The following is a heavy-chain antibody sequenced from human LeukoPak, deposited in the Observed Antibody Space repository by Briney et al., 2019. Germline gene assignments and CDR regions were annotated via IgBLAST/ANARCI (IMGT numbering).Heavy chain of an antibody. J-gene: IGHJ4*02. V-gene: IGHV4-59*01. CDR2: IYYSGST. CDR3: ARAPLDYTLYSYYFDC. CDR1: GGSISSYY. D-gene: IGHD4-11*01. Sequence: PSETLSLTCTVSGGSISSYYWSWIRQPPGKGLEWIGYIYYSGSTNYNPSLKSRVTLSVDTSKNQFSLKLNSVTAADTAVYYCARAPLDYTLYSYYFDCWGQGTLVTVSS.